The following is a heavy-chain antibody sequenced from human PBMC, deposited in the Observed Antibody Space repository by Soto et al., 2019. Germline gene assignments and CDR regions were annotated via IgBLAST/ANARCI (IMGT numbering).Heavy chain of an antibody. V-gene: IGHV1-18*01. D-gene: IGHD2-2*02. CDR3: ARDFQRTSCYS. Sequence: QVQLVQSGAEVKRPGASVKVSCRASGYTFTSYGISWVRQAPGQGLEWMGWISAYNGNTNYAQKLQGRVTMTTDTSMSTAYMELRCLRSDDTAVYYCARDFQRTSCYSWGQGTLVTVSS. CDR1: GYTFTSYG. CDR2: ISAYNGNT. J-gene: IGHJ4*02.